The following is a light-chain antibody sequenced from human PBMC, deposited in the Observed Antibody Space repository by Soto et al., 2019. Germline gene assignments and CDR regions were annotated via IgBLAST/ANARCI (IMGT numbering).Light chain of an antibody. J-gene: IGKJ4*01. CDR3: QHYGSSPRT. CDR2: GAS. CDR1: QTVSSSH. V-gene: IGKV3-20*01. Sequence: EIALTQSPGTLSLSPGERATLSCRSSQTVSSSHLAWYQQKPGQAPNLLIYGASSRATGIPDRFRGSGSGPDFTLTISRLEPEDFAVDYCQHYGSSPRTFGGGTKVEIK.